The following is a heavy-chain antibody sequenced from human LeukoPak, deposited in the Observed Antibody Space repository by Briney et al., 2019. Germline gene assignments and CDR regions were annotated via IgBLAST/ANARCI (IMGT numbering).Heavy chain of an antibody. CDR3: AKSRDGYRLGY. D-gene: IGHD5-24*01. CDR1: GFTFSSYG. V-gene: IGHV3-30*18. J-gene: IGHJ4*02. Sequence: GGSLRLSCAASGFTFSSYGMHWVRQAPGKGLEWVAVISYDGSNKYYADSVKGRFTISRDNSKNTLYLQMNSLRAEDTAVYYCAKSRDGYRLGYWGQGTLVTVSS. CDR2: ISYDGSNK.